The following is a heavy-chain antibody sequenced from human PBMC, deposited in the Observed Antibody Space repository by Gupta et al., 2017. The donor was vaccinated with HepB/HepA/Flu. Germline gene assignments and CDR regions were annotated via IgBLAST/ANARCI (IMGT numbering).Heavy chain of an antibody. D-gene: IGHD6-13*01. V-gene: IGHV3-48*02. CDR2: ITSSTSTI. J-gene: IGHJ4*02. CDR3: ATGSSYKQLAYYFDY. CDR1: GFTFSSYR. Sequence: EVQLVESGGGLVQPGGSLRLSCAASGFTFSSYRMNWVRQAPGKGLEWVSHITSSTSTIYYADSVKGRFTISRDNAKNSLYLQMNSLTDEDKAVYYGATGSSYKQLAYYFDYCGQVTLVTVSS.